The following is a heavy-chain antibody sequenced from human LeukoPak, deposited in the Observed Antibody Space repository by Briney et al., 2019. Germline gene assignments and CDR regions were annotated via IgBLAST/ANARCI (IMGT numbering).Heavy chain of an antibody. Sequence: GESLKISCTGSGYRFTSYWIAWVRQMPGKGLELMGIIYPGDSETRYSPSFQGQVTISADKSISTAYLQWSSLKASDTAMYYCAREATVTTGKVYFDYWGQGTLVTVSS. V-gene: IGHV5-51*01. CDR1: GYRFTSYW. D-gene: IGHD4-17*01. J-gene: IGHJ4*02. CDR2: IYPGDSET. CDR3: AREATVTTGKVYFDY.